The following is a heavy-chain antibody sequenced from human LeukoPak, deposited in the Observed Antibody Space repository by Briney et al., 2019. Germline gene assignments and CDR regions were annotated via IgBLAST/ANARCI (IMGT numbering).Heavy chain of an antibody. CDR2: ISGSGGST. Sequence: AGGSLRLSCAASGFTFSSYAMSWVRQAPGKGLEWVSAISGSGGSTYYADSVKGRFTISRDNSKNTLYLQMNSLRAEDTAVYYCAKDPRAARWEHFDYWGQGTLVTVSS. J-gene: IGHJ4*02. D-gene: IGHD6-6*01. V-gene: IGHV3-23*01. CDR1: GFTFSSYA. CDR3: AKDPRAARWEHFDY.